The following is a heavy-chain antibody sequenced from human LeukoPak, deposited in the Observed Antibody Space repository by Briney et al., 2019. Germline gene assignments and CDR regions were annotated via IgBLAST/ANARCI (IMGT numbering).Heavy chain of an antibody. Sequence: ASVKVSCKASGYTFTGYYMHWVRQAPGQGLEWMGWINPNSGGTNYAQKLQGRVTMTTDTSTSTAYMELRSLRSDDTAVYYCARDSHGDYYYYYMDVWGKGTTVTISS. CDR2: INPNSGGT. CDR1: GYTFTGYY. CDR3: ARDSHGDYYYYYMDV. D-gene: IGHD4-17*01. J-gene: IGHJ6*03. V-gene: IGHV1-2*02.